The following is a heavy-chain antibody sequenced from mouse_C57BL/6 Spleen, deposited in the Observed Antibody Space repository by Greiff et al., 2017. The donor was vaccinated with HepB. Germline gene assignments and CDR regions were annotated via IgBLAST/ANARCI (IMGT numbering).Heavy chain of an antibody. J-gene: IGHJ3*01. CDR2: IYPSDSET. CDR3: ARSDYSNHDPFAY. Sequence: QVQLKQSGAELVRPGSSVKLSCKASGYTFTSYWMDWVKQRPGQGLEWIGNIYPSDSETHYNQKFKDKATLTVDKSSSTAYMQLRSLTSEDSAVYYCARSDYSNHDPFAYWGQGTLVTVSA. D-gene: IGHD2-5*01. CDR1: GYTFTSYW. V-gene: IGHV1-61*01.